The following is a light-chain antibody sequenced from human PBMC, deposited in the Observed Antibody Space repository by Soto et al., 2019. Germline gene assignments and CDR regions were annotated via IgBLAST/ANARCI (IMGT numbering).Light chain of an antibody. CDR2: GAS. CDR3: QQYNDWPPIT. CDR1: QSVSLN. J-gene: IGKJ5*01. V-gene: IGKV3-15*01. Sequence: ETLMTQSPATLSVSPGERVTLSCRASQSVSLNLAWYQQKPGQAPRLLIYGASTRVIGIPDRFTGSGSGTEFTLSITNLQSEDFALYYCQQYNDWPPITFGQGTRLESK.